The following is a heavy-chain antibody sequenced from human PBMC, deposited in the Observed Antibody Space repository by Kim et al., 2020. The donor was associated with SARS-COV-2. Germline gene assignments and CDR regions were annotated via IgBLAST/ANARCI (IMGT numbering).Heavy chain of an antibody. CDR1: GFTFSSYA. V-gene: IGHV3-23*01. J-gene: IGHJ4*02. Sequence: GGSLRLSCEASGFTFSSYAMSWVRQAPGKGLEWVSAISGSGGSTYYADSVKGRFTISRDNSKNTLYLQMNSLRAEDTAVYYCAKVFGDDFWSGYYFGPGNFDYWGQGTLVTVSS. D-gene: IGHD3-3*01. CDR3: AKVFGDDFWSGYYFGPGNFDY. CDR2: ISGSGGST.